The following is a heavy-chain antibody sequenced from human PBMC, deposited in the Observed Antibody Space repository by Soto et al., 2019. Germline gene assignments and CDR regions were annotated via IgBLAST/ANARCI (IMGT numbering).Heavy chain of an antibody. J-gene: IGHJ6*03. Sequence: GGSLRLSCAASGFTFSSYSMNWVRQAPGKGLEWVSSISSSSSYIYYADSVKGRFTISRDNAKNSLYLQMNSLRAEDTAVYYCARGPIVVVPAAPYYMDVWGKGTTVTVSS. CDR1: GFTFSSYS. V-gene: IGHV3-21*01. CDR2: ISSSSSYI. CDR3: ARGPIVVVPAAPYYMDV. D-gene: IGHD2-2*01.